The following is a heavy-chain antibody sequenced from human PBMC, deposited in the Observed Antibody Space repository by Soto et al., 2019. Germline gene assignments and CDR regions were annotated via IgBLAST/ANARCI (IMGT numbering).Heavy chain of an antibody. CDR1: GFTFSSYG. CDR3: ARDEIDLTDAVGANHNWFDP. V-gene: IGHV3-33*01. CDR2: IWYDGSNK. J-gene: IGHJ5*02. D-gene: IGHD1-26*01. Sequence: PGGSLRLSCAASGFTFSSYGMHWVRQAPGKGLEWVAVIWYDGSNKYYADSVKGRFTISRDNSKNTLYLQMNSLRAEDTAVYYCARDEIDLTDAVGANHNWFDPWGQGTLVTVSS.